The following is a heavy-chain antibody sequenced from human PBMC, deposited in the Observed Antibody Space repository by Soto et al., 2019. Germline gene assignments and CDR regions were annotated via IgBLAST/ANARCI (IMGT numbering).Heavy chain of an antibody. CDR3: ASGGWDSSGYCQY. V-gene: IGHV3-53*04. CDR2: IYSGGST. CDR1: GFTVSSNY. J-gene: IGHJ4*02. D-gene: IGHD3-22*01. Sequence: EVQLVESGGGLVQPGGSLRLSCAASGFTVSSNYMSWVRQAPGKGLEWVSVIYSGGSTYYADSVKGRFTISRHNSKNTLYLQMNSLRAEDTAGDYCASGGWDSSGYCQYWGQGTLVTVSS.